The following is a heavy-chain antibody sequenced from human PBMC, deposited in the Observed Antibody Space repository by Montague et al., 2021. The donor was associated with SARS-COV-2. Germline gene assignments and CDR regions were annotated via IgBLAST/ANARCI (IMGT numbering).Heavy chain of an antibody. V-gene: IGHV3-7*01. CDR1: GFTFSSYW. J-gene: IGHJ2*01. D-gene: IGHD6-19*01. CDR2: IEEDGSEK. Sequence: SLRLSCAASGFTFSSYWMSWVRQAPGKGLEWVANIEEDGSEKYYMDSAKGRFTISRDNAKNSLSLQMNSLRAEDTAVYYCARERQDSSGWSTYWYFDLWGRGTLVTVSS. CDR3: ARERQDSSGWSTYWYFDL.